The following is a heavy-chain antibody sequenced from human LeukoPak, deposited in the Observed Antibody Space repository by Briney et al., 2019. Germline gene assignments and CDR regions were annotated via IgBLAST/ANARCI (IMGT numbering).Heavy chain of an antibody. CDR1: GGSFSGYY. J-gene: IGHJ4*02. D-gene: IGHD1-1*01. CDR3: ARVANWDLDY. Sequence: SETLSLTCAVYGGSFSGYYWSWIRQPPGKGLEWIGEINHSGSTNYNPSLKSRVTISVDTSKNQFSLKLSSVTAADTAVYYCARVANWDLDYWGQGTLVTVSS. V-gene: IGHV4-34*01. CDR2: INHSGST.